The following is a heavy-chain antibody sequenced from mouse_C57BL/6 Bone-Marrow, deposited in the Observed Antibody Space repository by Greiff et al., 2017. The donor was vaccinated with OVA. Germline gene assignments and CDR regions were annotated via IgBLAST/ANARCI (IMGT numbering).Heavy chain of an antibody. J-gene: IGHJ2*01. D-gene: IGHD4-1*01. CDR3: ARDWDGYYVDY. CDR2: IDPSDSYT. Sequence: VQLQQPGAELVKPGASVKLSCKASGYTFTSYWMQWVKQRPGQGLEWIGEIDPSDSYTNYNQKFKGKATLTVDTSSSTAYMQLSSLTSEDSAVYYCARDWDGYYVDYWGQGTTLTVTS. CDR1: GYTFTSYW. V-gene: IGHV1-50*01.